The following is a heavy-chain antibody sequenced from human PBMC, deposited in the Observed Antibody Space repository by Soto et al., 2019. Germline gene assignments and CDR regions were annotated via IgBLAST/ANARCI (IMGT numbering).Heavy chain of an antibody. CDR3: ARLDVGWPFDS. V-gene: IGHV4-38-2*01. CDR2: NKNSGGT. CDR1: GYSIPSGYY. Sequence: SETLSLTCAVSGYSIPSGYYWGWVRQTPGKGLGVVGINKNSGGTYYTPSLASRVTISLDMSKNQFSLKLSSVTAAGTAVYYCARLDVGWPFDSWGQGTRVT. J-gene: IGHJ4*02. D-gene: IGHD2-15*01.